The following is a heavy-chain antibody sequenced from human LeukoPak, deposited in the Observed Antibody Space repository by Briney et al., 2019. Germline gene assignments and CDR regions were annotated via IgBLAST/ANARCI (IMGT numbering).Heavy chain of an antibody. D-gene: IGHD3-3*01. CDR2: INPNSGGT. J-gene: IGHJ4*02. V-gene: IGHV1-2*02. CDR3: ARGFSYTYYDFWSGYYKYYFDY. Sequence: ASVKVSCKASGYTFTGYYMHWARQAPGQGLEWMGWINPNSGGTNYAQKFQGRVTMTRDTSISTAYMELSRLRSDDTAVYYCARGFSYTYYDFWSGYYKYYFDYWGQGTLVTVSS. CDR1: GYTFTGYY.